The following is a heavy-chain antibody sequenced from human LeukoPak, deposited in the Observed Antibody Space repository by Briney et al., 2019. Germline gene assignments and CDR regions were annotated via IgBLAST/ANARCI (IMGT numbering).Heavy chain of an antibody. CDR2: IYYIGST. D-gene: IGHD3-22*01. V-gene: IGHV4-59*12. CDR3: ARDDRYDST. J-gene: IGHJ5*02. CDR1: GGSISSYY. Sequence: PSETLSLTCTVSGGSISSYYWSWIRQPPGKGLEWIGFIYYIGSTNYNPSLKSRVTISVDTSKNQFSLKLSSVTAADTAVYYCARDDRYDSTLGQGTLVTVSS.